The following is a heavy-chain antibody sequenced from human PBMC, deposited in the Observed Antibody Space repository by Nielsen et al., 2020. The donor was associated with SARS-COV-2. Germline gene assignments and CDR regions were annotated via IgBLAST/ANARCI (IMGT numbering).Heavy chain of an antibody. CDR2: INTVTGKP. Sequence: WVRQAPGQGLGWMGWINTVTGKPMYAQGFTGRFVFSLDTSVSTAYLQVSSLKAEDTAVYYCVTYYYDSSGYYYVGANYYYGMDVWGQGTTVTVSS. V-gene: IGHV7-4-1*02. J-gene: IGHJ6*02. D-gene: IGHD3-22*01. CDR3: VTYYYDSSGYYYVGANYYYGMDV.